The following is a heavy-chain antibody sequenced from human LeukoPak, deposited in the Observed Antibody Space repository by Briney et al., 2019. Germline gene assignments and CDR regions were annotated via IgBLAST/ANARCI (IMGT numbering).Heavy chain of an antibody. J-gene: IGHJ4*02. D-gene: IGHD3-22*01. CDR1: GFTFSSYG. CDR2: IRYDGNNK. CDR3: VKDSTHFRVWDSYDTAGLNY. V-gene: IGHV3-30*02. Sequence: PGRSLRLSCAASGFTFSSYGMHWVRQAPGKGLEWVAFIRYDGNNKYYADSVKGRFTVSRDNSKNTLYLQMNSLRAEDTAVYYCVKDSTHFRVWDSYDTAGLNYWGQGTLVSVSS.